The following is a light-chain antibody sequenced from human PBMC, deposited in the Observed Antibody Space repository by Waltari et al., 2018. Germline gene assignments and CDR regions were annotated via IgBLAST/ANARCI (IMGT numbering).Light chain of an antibody. CDR3: QQYHSVPRT. J-gene: IGKJ1*01. CDR2: WAS. Sequence: DIVLTQSPDSLAVSLGEGATINCKSSPSVLYSPNNKNYLGWFQQKTGQPPKLLIYWASMRESGVPDRFSGSGSGTDFTLTISSLQAEDVAVYYCQQYHSVPRTFGQGTKVEI. V-gene: IGKV4-1*01. CDR1: PSVLYSPNNKNY.